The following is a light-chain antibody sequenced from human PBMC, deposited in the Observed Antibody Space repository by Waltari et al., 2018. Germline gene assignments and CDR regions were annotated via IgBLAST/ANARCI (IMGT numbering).Light chain of an antibody. V-gene: IGLV3-21*04. CDR3: QVWDSSTYQSWV. CDR2: YDH. CDR1: QLVYKS. Sequence: SYVLTQPPSVSVAPGETARITRGGDQLVYKSVQWYQQRPGQAPVLVISYDHDRPCGIPDRFSGSKSGKTATLTIVRVEAGDAADYYWQVWDSSTYQSWVFRGGTRLTIL. J-gene: IGLJ3*02.